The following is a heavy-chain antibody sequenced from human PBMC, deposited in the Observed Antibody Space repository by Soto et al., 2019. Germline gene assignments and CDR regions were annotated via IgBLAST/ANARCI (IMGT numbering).Heavy chain of an antibody. V-gene: IGHV3-73*01. D-gene: IGHD4-17*01. CDR1: GFTFSGSA. J-gene: IGHJ4*02. Sequence: EVQLVESGGGLVQPGGSLKLSCAVSGFTFSGSAMHWVRQASGKGLEWVGRIRSKSNSYATAYAASVKGRFTISRDDSKITVYLQMNSLKTEDTAVYYCTRGYGYYVRDYWGQGTLVTVCS. CDR2: IRSKSNSYAT. CDR3: TRGYGYYVRDY.